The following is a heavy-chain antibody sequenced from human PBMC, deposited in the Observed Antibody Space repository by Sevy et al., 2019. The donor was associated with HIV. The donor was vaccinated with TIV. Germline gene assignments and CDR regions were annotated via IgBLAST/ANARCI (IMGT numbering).Heavy chain of an antibody. CDR3: ARENYYYYGMDV. Sequence: GGYLRLSCAASGFTFSSYAMHWVRQAPGKGLEWVAVISYDGSNKYYADSVKGRFTISRDNSKNTLYLQMNSLRAEDMAVYYCARENYYYYGMDVWGQGTTVTVSS. V-gene: IGHV3-30-3*01. CDR2: ISYDGSNK. J-gene: IGHJ6*02. CDR1: GFTFSSYA.